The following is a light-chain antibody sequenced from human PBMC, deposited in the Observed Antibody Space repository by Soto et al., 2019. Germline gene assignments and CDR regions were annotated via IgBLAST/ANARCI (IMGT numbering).Light chain of an antibody. Sequence: QSVLTQPPSASGSPGQSVTISCTGTSSVVGGYNYVSWYQQHPGKAPKLMIYDVSKRPSGVPDRFSGFKSGNTASLTISGLQAEYEADYSCSSLSAPSLHVF. V-gene: IGLV2-11*01. J-gene: IGLJ1*01. CDR2: DVS. CDR3: SSLSAPSLHV. CDR1: SSVVGGYNY.